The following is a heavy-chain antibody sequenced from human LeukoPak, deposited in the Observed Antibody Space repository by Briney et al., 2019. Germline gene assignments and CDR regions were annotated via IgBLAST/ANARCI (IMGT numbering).Heavy chain of an antibody. V-gene: IGHV1-18*01. J-gene: IGHJ6*03. CDR3: ARVLGYCSGGSCYSSRVRGHYYYYMDV. CDR1: GYTFTSYG. Sequence: ASVKVSCKASGYTFTSYGISWVRQAPGQGLEWMGWISAYNGNTNYAQKLQGRVTMTTDTSTSTAYMELRSLRSDDTAVYYCARVLGYCSGGSCYSSRVRGHYYYYMDVWGKGTTVTVSS. D-gene: IGHD2-15*01. CDR2: ISAYNGNT.